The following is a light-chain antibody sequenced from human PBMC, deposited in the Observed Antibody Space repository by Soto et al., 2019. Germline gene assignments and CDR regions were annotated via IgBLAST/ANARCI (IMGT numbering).Light chain of an antibody. J-gene: IGKJ1*01. CDR3: QQSYSTTWT. Sequence: DNPLTHSPSSLSASVGGRVTITCRASQSITTYLNWYQQKPGKAPKLLIYSASSLQGGASSRFSGSGSGTEFTLTINSLQPEDFATYYCQQSYSTTWTFGQGTKVDIK. V-gene: IGKV1-39*01. CDR1: QSITTY. CDR2: SAS.